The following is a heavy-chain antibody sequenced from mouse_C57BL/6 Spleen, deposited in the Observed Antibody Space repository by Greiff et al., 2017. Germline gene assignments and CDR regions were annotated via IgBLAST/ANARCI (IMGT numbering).Heavy chain of an antibody. CDR2: IYPGNSDT. V-gene: IGHV1-5*01. J-gene: IGHJ3*01. CDR1: GYTFTSYW. D-gene: IGHD4-1*01. CDR3: TSGSLFAY. Sequence: VQLQQSGTVLARPGASVKMSCKTSGYTFTSYWMHWVKQRPGQGLEWIGAIYPGNSDTSYNQKFKGKAKLTAVTSASTAYMALSSLTKEDSAVYYCTSGSLFAYWGQGTLGTVSA.